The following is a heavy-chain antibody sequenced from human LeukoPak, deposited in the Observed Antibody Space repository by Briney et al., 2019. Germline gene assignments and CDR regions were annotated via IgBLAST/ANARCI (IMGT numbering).Heavy chain of an antibody. CDR3: ARGVRNYFDY. CDR1: GGSISSGGYY. D-gene: IGHD3-22*01. CDR2: IYYSGST. Sequence: SETLSLTCTVSGGSISSGGYYWSWIRQHPGKGLEWIGYIYYSGSTYYNPSLKSRVTISVDTSKNQFSLKLSSVTAADTAVYYCARGVRNYFDYWGQGTLVTVSS. V-gene: IGHV4-61*08. J-gene: IGHJ4*02.